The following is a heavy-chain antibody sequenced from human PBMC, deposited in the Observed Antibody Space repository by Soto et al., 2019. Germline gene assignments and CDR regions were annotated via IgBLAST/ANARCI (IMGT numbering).Heavy chain of an antibody. CDR2: ISGSGGST. D-gene: IGHD3-3*01. J-gene: IGHJ2*01. CDR3: AKDLSLRFLEWLPAEGSFDL. CDR1: GFTFSSYA. V-gene: IGHV3-23*01. Sequence: GGSLRLSCAASGFTFSSYAMSWVRQAPGKGLEWVSAISGSGGSTYYADSVKGRFTISRDNSKNTLYLQMNSLRAEDTAVYYCAKDLSLRFLEWLPAEGSFDLWGRGTLVTVSS.